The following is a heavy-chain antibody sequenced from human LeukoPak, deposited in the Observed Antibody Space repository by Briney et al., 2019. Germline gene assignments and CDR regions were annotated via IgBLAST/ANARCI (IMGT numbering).Heavy chain of an antibody. J-gene: IGHJ3*02. V-gene: IGHV3-66*01. CDR1: GFTVSSNY. Sequence: PGGSLRLSCAASGFTVSSNYMNWVRQAPGKGLEWVSVIYSGGSTYYADSVKGRFTISRDNSKNTLYLQMNSLRAEDTAVCYCARYGLGAHAFDIWGQGTMVTVSS. D-gene: IGHD3/OR15-3a*01. CDR3: ARYGLGAHAFDI. CDR2: IYSGGST.